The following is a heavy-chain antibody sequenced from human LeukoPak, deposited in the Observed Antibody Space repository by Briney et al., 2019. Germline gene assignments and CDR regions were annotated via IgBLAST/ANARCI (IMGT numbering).Heavy chain of an antibody. D-gene: IGHD5-12*01. Sequence: GGSLRLSCAASGFTFSSYWMSWVRQAPGKGLEWVANIKQDGSEKYYVDSVKGRFTISRDNAKNSLYLQMNSLRAEDTAVYYCARDGEWLRLLHMDVWGQGTTVTVSS. V-gene: IGHV3-7*01. CDR3: ARDGEWLRLLHMDV. CDR1: GFTFSSYW. CDR2: IKQDGSEK. J-gene: IGHJ6*02.